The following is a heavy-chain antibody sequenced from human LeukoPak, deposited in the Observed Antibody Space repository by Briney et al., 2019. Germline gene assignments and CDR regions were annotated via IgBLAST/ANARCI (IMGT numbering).Heavy chain of an antibody. V-gene: IGHV4-4*02. CDR1: GGSITSHSW. CDR3: ASHVTVLGTRGFDY. J-gene: IGHJ4*02. CDR2: IYHGGDT. Sequence: SETLSLTCAVSGGSITSHSWWSWVRQPPGKGLEWIGEIYHGGDTNYDPSVKSRVTMSVDKSKNHFSLTLRSVTAADTAIYYCASHVTVLGTRGFDYWGQGILVTVSS. D-gene: IGHD1-1*01.